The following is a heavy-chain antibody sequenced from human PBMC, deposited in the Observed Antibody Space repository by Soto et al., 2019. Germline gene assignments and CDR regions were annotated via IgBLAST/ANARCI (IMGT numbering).Heavy chain of an antibody. CDR2: INPSGGST. Sequence: ASVKVSCKASGYTFTSYYMHWVRQAPGQGLEWMGIINPSGGSTSYAQKFQGRVTMTRDTSTSTVYMELSSLRSEDTAVYYCARSLRLVVYYYYYGMDVWGQGTTVTVSS. CDR1: GYTFTSYY. V-gene: IGHV1-46*01. CDR3: ARSLRLVVYYYYYGMDV. J-gene: IGHJ6*02. D-gene: IGHD2-15*01.